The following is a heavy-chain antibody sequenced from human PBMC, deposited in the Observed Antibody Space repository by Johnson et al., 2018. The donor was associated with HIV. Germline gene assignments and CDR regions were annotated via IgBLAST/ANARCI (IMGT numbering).Heavy chain of an antibody. V-gene: IGHV3-23*04. D-gene: IGHD6-19*01. CDR1: GFTFSSYA. J-gene: IGHJ3*02. Sequence: VQLVESGGGLVQPGGSLRLSCAASGFTFSSYAMSWVRQAPGKGLEWVSAISGSGGSTYYTDSVKGRFTISRDNSKNTLFLQVNSLTVEDTALYYCARSLGIAVVVHATAFDIWGRGTMVSASS. CDR2: ISGSGGST. CDR3: ARSLGIAVVVHATAFDI.